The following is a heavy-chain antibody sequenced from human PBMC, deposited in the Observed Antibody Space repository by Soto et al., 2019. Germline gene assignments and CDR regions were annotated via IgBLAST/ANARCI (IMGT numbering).Heavy chain of an antibody. CDR2: IYYSGST. J-gene: IGHJ5*02. D-gene: IGHD6-19*01. CDR1: GGSISSGDYY. Sequence: SETLSLTCTVSGGSISSGDYYWSWIRQPPGKGLEWIGYIYYSGSTYYNPSLKSRVTISVDTSKNQFSLKLSSVTAADTAVYYCAGKDTSIAVAGTSSWFDPWGQGTLVTVSS. V-gene: IGHV4-30-4*01. CDR3: AGKDTSIAVAGTSSWFDP.